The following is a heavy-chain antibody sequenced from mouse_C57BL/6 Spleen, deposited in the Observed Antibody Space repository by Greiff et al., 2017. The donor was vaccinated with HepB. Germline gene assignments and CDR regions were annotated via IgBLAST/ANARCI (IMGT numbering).Heavy chain of an antibody. CDR2: IWSGGST. D-gene: IGHD2-1*01. CDR3: ARGYYGNYETWFAY. Sequence: VKLVESGPGLVQPSQSLSITCTVSGFSLTSYGVHWVRQSPGKGLEWLGVIWSGGSTDYNAAFISRLSISKDNSKSLVFFKMNSLQADDTAIYYCARGYYGNYETWFAYWGQGTLVTVSA. CDR1: GFSLTSYG. V-gene: IGHV2-2*01. J-gene: IGHJ3*01.